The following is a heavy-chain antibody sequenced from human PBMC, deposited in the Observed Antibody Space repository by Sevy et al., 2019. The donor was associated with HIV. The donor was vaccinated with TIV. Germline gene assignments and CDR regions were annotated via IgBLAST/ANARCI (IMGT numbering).Heavy chain of an antibody. J-gene: IGHJ5*02. CDR3: ARGGGLSPHPWLDP. V-gene: IGHV1-69*06. CDR1: GGTFSSYG. D-gene: IGHD3-16*01. Sequence: ASVKVSCKASGGTFSSYGITWVRQAPGQGLEWMGEINPIFGSANYGQTFKGRVTMTADKSTSTAYMELSSLRSDDTAVYYCARGGGLSPHPWLDPWGQGTLVTVSS. CDR2: INPIFGSA.